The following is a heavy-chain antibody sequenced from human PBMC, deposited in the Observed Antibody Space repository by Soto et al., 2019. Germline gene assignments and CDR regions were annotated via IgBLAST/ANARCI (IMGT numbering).Heavy chain of an antibody. CDR3: ARREYSSSPWFDP. V-gene: IGHV4-39*01. D-gene: IGHD6-6*01. J-gene: IGHJ5*02. Sequence: SETLSLTCTVSGGSISSSSYYWGWIRQPPGKGLEWIGSIYYSGSTYYNPSLKSRVTISVDTSKNQFSLKLSSVTAADMAVYYCARREYSSSPWFDPWGQGTLVTVSS. CDR1: GGSISSSSYY. CDR2: IYYSGST.